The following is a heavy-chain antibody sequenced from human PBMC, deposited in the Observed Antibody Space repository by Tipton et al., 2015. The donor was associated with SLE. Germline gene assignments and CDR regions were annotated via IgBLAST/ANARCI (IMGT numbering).Heavy chain of an antibody. CDR2: VFYTGST. J-gene: IGHJ3*02. CDR1: GGSISSYY. Sequence: GLVKPSETLSLTCTVSGGSISSYYWIWIRQPPGKGLEYVGDVFYTGSTTYNPSLRSRVTISVDLSKNQFSLNLTSVTAADTAVYYCAREAWGHAFEIWGQGAMVTVSS. CDR3: AREAWGHAFEI. V-gene: IGHV4-59*12. D-gene: IGHD2-21*01.